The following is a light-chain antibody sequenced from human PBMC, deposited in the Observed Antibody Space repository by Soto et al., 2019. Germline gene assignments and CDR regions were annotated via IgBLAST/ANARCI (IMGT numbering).Light chain of an antibody. CDR3: SSYTSSGTLEV. CDR1: SSDVGGYNY. V-gene: IGLV2-14*03. J-gene: IGLJ1*01. Sequence: QSALTQPASVSGSPGQSITISCTGSSSDVGGYNYVSWYQQHPGKAPKLMIFDVSDRPSGVSNRFSGSKSGDTASLTISGLQADDEADYYCSSYTSSGTLEVFGTGTKLTVL. CDR2: DVS.